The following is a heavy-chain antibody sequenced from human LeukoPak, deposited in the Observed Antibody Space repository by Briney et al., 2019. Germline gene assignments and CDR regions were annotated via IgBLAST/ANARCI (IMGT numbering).Heavy chain of an antibody. J-gene: IGHJ4*01. CDR3: ARDHRYAFDN. CDR1: GFNFIDYS. V-gene: IGHV3-48*01. D-gene: IGHD5-12*01. Sequence: GGSLRLSCAASGFNFIDYSMNWVRQAPGKGLEWISYIGISSGNTKYADSVKGRFTISRDKARNSLYLQMNSLRVEDTAVYYCARDHRYAFDNWGHGTLDTVSS. CDR2: IGISSGNT.